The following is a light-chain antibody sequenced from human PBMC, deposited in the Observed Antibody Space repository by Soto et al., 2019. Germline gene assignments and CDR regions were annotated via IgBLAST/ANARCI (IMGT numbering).Light chain of an antibody. V-gene: IGKV4-1*01. CDR2: WAS. J-gene: IGKJ1*01. CDR1: QSVLYSSDKKYY. CDR3: QQYYDNPSWT. Sequence: DTVMTQSPDSLAVSLGERATINCKSSQSVLYSSDKKYYLAWYQQKPGQPPKLLIYWASTRQSGVPDRFSGSGAGTDFTLTISSLQAEDVAVYYCQQYYDNPSWTFGQGTKVEIK.